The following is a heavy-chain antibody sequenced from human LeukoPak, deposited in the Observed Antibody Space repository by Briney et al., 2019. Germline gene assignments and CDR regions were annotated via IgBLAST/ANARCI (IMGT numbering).Heavy chain of an antibody. Sequence: SVKVSCKASGGTFSSYAISWVRQAPGQGLEWMGGIIPIFGTANYAQKFQGRVTITTDESTSTAYMELSSLRSEDPAVYYCARDRYYYDSSGHTGHWFDPWGQGTLVTVSS. CDR2: IIPIFGTA. V-gene: IGHV1-69*05. CDR1: GGTFSSYA. J-gene: IGHJ5*02. CDR3: ARDRYYYDSSGHTGHWFDP. D-gene: IGHD3-22*01.